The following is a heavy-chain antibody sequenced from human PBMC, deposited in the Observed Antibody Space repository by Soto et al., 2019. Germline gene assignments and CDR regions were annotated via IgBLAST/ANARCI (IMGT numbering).Heavy chain of an antibody. J-gene: IGHJ5*02. CDR2: ISYSGST. D-gene: IGHD3-16*01. CDR3: ARVGGINGFDP. Sequence: SETLSLTCTVSGGSISSGGYYWSWIRQHPGAGLEWIGHISYSGSTYYNTSLKSRVTISVDTSKNQFSLMLSSVTAADTAVYYCARVGGINGFDPWGQGTLVTVPS. V-gene: IGHV4-31*03. CDR1: GGSISSGGYY.